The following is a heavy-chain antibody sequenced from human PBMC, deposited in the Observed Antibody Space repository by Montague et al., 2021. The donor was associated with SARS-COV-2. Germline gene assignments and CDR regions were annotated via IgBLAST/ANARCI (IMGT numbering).Heavy chain of an antibody. CDR2: IYYSGST. CDR1: GDSISTSQYY. CDR3: ARGAGYSSSWYLAFEI. D-gene: IGHD6-13*01. V-gene: IGHV4-61*05. Sequence: SETLSLTCTVSGDSISTSQYYWGWVRQPPGKGLEWIGYIYYSGSTNYNPSLKSRVTISVDTSKNQFSLKLSSVTAADTAVYYCARGAGYSSSWYLAFEIWGQGTMVTVSS. J-gene: IGHJ3*02.